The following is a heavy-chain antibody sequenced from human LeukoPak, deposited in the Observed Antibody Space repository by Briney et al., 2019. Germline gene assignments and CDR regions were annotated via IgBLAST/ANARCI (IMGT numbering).Heavy chain of an antibody. J-gene: IGHJ4*02. V-gene: IGHV3-30*18. CDR3: AKSFHSSGFYYVDY. CDR2: ISDDGSNK. Sequence: GGSLRLSCAASGFTFSSSGMHWVRQAPGKGLKGVAVISDDGSNKYYTDSVKGRFTISRDNSKNTLYLQMNSLRADDTAVFYCAKSFHSSGFYYVDYWGQGTLVTVSS. D-gene: IGHD3-22*01. CDR1: GFTFSSSG.